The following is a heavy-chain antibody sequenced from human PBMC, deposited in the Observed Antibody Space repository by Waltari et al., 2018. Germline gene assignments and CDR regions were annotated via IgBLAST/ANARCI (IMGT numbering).Heavy chain of an antibody. CDR3: TRRLVAGTGEDY. V-gene: IGHV3-73*02. D-gene: IGHD6-19*01. CDR2: IRSKANSYAT. CDR1: GFTFSGSA. Sequence: EVQLVESGGGLVQPGGSLKLSCAASGFTFSGSAMHWVRQASGKGLEGVGRIRSKANSYATAYAASVKGRFTISRDDSKNTAYLQMNSLKTEDTAVYYCTRRLVAGTGEDYWGQGTLVTVSS. J-gene: IGHJ4*02.